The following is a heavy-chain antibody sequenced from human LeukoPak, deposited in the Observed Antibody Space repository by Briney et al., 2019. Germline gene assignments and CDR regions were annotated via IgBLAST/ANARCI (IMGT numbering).Heavy chain of an antibody. Sequence: ASVNVSCKASGYTFTVYYMHWVRQAPGQGLEWMGWINPNSGGTNYAQKFQGRVTMTRDTSISTAYMELSRLRSDDTAVYYCASSGDYVGWFDPWGQGTLVTVSS. CDR1: GYTFTVYY. J-gene: IGHJ5*02. CDR3: ASSGDYVGWFDP. D-gene: IGHD4-17*01. V-gene: IGHV1-2*02. CDR2: INPNSGGT.